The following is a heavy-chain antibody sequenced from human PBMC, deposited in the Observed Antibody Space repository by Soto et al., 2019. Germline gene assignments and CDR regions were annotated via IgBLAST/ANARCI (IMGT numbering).Heavy chain of an antibody. D-gene: IGHD5-12*01. CDR3: ARSIVATISSDAFDI. CDR2: INPNSGGT. J-gene: IGHJ3*02. V-gene: IGHV1-2*02. CDR1: GYTFTGYY. Sequence: ASVKVSCKASGYTFTGYYMHWLRQAPGQGLEWMGWINPNSGGTNYAQKFQGRVTMTRDTSISTAYMELSRLRSDDTAVYYCARSIVATISSDAFDIWGQGTMVTVSS.